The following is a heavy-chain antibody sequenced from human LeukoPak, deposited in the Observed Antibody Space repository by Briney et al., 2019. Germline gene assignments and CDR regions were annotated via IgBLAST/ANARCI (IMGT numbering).Heavy chain of an antibody. J-gene: IGHJ6*03. CDR1: GFSFSSYT. CDR3: ARAYDSSGYLPPWYYYVDV. CDR2: ISTISSYI. D-gene: IGHD3-22*01. V-gene: IGHV3-21*01. Sequence: GGSLRLSCAASGFSFSSYTMNWVRQAPGKGLEWVSSISTISSYIYYADSVKGRFTISRDNAKNSLYLQMNSLRAEDTAVYFCARAYDSSGYLPPWYYYVDVWGKGTTVSVSS.